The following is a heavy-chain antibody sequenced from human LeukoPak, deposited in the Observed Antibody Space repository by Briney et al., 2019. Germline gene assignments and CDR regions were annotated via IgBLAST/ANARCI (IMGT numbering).Heavy chain of an antibody. D-gene: IGHD3-16*02. Sequence: ASVKVSCKASGYTFTSYYMHWVRQAPGQGLEWMGIINPSGGSTSYAQKFQGRVTMTRDTSTSTVYMELSSLRSEDTAVYYCAREEGYYDYVWGSYRHPYYFDYWGQGTLVTVSS. CDR3: AREEGYYDYVWGSYRHPYYFDY. V-gene: IGHV1-46*01. CDR2: INPSGGST. CDR1: GYTFTSYY. J-gene: IGHJ4*02.